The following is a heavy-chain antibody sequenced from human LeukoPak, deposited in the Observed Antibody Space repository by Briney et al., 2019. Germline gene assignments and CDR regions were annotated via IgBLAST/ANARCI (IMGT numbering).Heavy chain of an antibody. V-gene: IGHV3-48*02. Sequence: GGSLRLSCVASGFIFSNFRMDWVRQAPGKGLEWISYITKTSTSMYYADSVKGRFTISRDNGKNSLFLQMNSLRDADTAVYFCARGYDSGYYPPHPDYWGQGTLVTVSS. CDR1: GFIFSNFR. J-gene: IGHJ4*02. D-gene: IGHD3-22*01. CDR2: ITKTSTSM. CDR3: ARGYDSGYYPPHPDY.